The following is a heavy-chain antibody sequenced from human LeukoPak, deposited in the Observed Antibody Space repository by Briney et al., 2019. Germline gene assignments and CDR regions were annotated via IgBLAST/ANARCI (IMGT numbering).Heavy chain of an antibody. CDR3: ARDAVTYYYDSSGTDPFYYMDV. Sequence: SVKVSFKASGGTFSSYAISWVRQAPGQGLEWMGGIIPIFGTANYAQKFQGRVTITTDESTSTAYMELSSLRSEDTAVYYCARDAVTYYYDSSGTDPFYYMDVWGKGTTVTVSS. J-gene: IGHJ6*03. D-gene: IGHD3-22*01. V-gene: IGHV1-69*05. CDR2: IIPIFGTA. CDR1: GGTFSSYA.